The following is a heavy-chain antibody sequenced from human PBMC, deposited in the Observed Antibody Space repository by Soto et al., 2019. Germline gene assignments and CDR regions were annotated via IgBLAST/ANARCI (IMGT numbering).Heavy chain of an antibody. CDR3: ARESEDLTSNFDC. CDR1: GFTFTRYS. Sequence: GGSLRLSCAASGFTFTRYSMNWVRQAPGKGLEWVSSISSTTNYIYYGDSMKGRFTISRDNAKNSLYLEMNSLRAEDTAVYYCARESEDLTSNFDCWGQGTLVTVSS. CDR2: ISSTTNYI. J-gene: IGHJ4*02. V-gene: IGHV3-21*06.